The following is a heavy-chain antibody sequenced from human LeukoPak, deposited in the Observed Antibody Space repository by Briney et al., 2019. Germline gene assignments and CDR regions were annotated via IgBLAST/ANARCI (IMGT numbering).Heavy chain of an antibody. CDR3: ARGIVDDFYYMDV. V-gene: IGHV3-48*01. CDR1: GFTFSSYS. CDR2: ISSSSSTI. D-gene: IGHD1-26*01. Sequence: PGGSLRLSCAASGFTFSSYSMNWVRQAPGKGLEWVSYISSSSSTIYYADSVKGRFTISRDNAKNSLYLQMNSLRAEDTAVYYCARGIVDDFYYMDVWGKGTTVTVSS. J-gene: IGHJ6*03.